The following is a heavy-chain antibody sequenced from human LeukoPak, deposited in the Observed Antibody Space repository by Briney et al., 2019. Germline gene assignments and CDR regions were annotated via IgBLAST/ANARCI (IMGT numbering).Heavy chain of an antibody. CDR2: IYYSGST. J-gene: IGHJ5*02. CDR1: ARSISSYY. CDR3: ARGGAGCSSTSCYFRFDP. Sequence: SETLSLTCTVAARSISSYYWSWIRQPPERRQEWIGYIYYSGSTNYNPALKSRVTISADTSKNQFSLKVSSVTAADTAVYYCARGGAGCSSTSCYFRFDPWGEGTLVTVSS. V-gene: IGHV4-59*01. D-gene: IGHD2-2*01.